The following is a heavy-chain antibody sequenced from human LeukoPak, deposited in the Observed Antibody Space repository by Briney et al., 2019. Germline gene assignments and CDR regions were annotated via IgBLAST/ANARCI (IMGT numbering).Heavy chain of an antibody. CDR3: ARDPREGAAPMGYYYYMDV. Sequence: ASVTVSCKASGYTFTSYGISWVRQAPGQGLEWMGWISAYNGNTNYAQKLQGRVTMTTDTSTSTAYMELRSLRSDDTAVYYCARDPREGAAPMGYYYYMDVWGKGTTVTVSS. CDR2: ISAYNGNT. CDR1: GYTFTSYG. J-gene: IGHJ6*03. D-gene: IGHD1-26*01. V-gene: IGHV1-18*01.